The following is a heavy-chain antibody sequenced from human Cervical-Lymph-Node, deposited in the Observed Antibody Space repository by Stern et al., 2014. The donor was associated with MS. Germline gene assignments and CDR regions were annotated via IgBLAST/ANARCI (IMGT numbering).Heavy chain of an antibody. CDR1: GGSISSGSYY. Sequence: QVQLQESGPGLVKPSQTLSLTCTVSGGSISSGSYYWSWLRQPAGKGLEWIGRIYTSGSTNYNPSIKRRGPISVDRPKTQFSLKLSSETAADTAVYYCARDRAGVSPFDYWGQGTLVTVSS. CDR3: ARDRAGVSPFDY. J-gene: IGHJ4*02. D-gene: IGHD2-21*01. V-gene: IGHV4-61*02. CDR2: IYTSGST.